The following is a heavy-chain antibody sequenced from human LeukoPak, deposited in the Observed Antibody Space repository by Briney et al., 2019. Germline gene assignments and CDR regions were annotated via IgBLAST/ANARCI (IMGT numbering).Heavy chain of an antibody. CDR3: ARGRDTVSTPFDY. V-gene: IGHV4-61*01. CDR1: GDSISSGSILTYY. Sequence: SETLSLTCTVSGDSISSGSILTYYWTWIRQPPGKGVEWIGYIYNRGNTNYNPSLESRVTISVDTSKNQFSLKVNSVTAADTAVYYCARGRDTVSTPFDYWGQGTLVTVSS. J-gene: IGHJ4*02. CDR2: IYNRGNT. D-gene: IGHD2-15*01.